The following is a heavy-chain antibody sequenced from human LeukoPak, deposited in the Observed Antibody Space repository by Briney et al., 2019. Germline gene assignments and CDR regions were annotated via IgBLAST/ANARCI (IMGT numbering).Heavy chain of an antibody. J-gene: IGHJ4*02. V-gene: IGHV3-23*01. CDR2: ISGSDGST. CDR3: ARDSPPDY. CDR1: GFTFSSYA. Sequence: GGSLRLSCAASGFTFSSYAMSWVRQAPGKGLEWVSGISGSDGSTNYADSVRGRFTISRDNAKNSLYLQMNSLRAEDTAVYYCARDSPPDYWGQGTLVTVSS.